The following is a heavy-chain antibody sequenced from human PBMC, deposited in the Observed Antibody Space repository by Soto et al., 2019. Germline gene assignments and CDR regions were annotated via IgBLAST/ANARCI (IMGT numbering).Heavy chain of an antibody. V-gene: IGHV1-46*01. CDR1: GYTFTSYY. CDR3: ARAPRSSWYAP. Sequence: GASLKVSCKASGYTFTSYYMHWVRQAPGQGLEWMGIINPSGGSTSYAQKFQGRVTMTRDTSTSTVYMELSSLRSDDTAVYYCARAPRSSWYAPWGQGTLVTVSS. J-gene: IGHJ5*02. CDR2: INPSGGST. D-gene: IGHD6-13*01.